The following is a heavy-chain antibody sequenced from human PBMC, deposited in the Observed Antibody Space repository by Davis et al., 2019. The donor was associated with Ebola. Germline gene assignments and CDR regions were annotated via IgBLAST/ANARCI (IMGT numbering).Heavy chain of an antibody. D-gene: IGHD2-21*01. CDR1: GYTFTDYY. CDR2: MNCDNGDT. J-gene: IGHJ6*02. CDR3: VRDGAVGDDMYYGMDV. V-gene: IGHV1-2*02. Sequence: ASVKVSCKASGYTFTDYYIHWVRQAPGQGLEWMGWMNCDNGDTKYAQKFQGRVTVTRDTSISTVYMELRRLRSDDTAVYYCVRDGAVGDDMYYGMDVWGQGTTVSVSS.